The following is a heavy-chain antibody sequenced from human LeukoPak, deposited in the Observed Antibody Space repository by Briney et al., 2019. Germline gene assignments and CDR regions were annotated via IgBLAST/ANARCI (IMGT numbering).Heavy chain of an antibody. V-gene: IGHV1-69*05. CDR2: IIPIFGTA. J-gene: IGHJ4*02. CDR3: ALAARADVTIPISGYFDY. Sequence: ASVKVSCKASGGTFSSYAISWVRQAPGQGLEWMGGIIPIFGTANYAQKFQGRVTITTDESTSTAYMELSSLRSEDTAVYYCALAARADVTIPISGYFDYWGQGTLVTVSS. CDR1: GGTFSSYA. D-gene: IGHD3-3*01.